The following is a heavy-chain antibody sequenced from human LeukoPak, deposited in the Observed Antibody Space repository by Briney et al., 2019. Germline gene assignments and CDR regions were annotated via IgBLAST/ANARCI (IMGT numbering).Heavy chain of an antibody. CDR2: ISQNGDS. V-gene: IGHV4-34*01. J-gene: IGHJ3*02. CDR3: ARALGAFDI. Sequence: PGGSLRLSCKASGFTFGDHALHWIRQSPGKGLEWIAEISQNGDSNYNMSLKSRVTISLDKSKNQVSLKLNSVTAADTAVYYCARALGAFDIWGQGTMVTVSS. CDR1: GFTFGDHA.